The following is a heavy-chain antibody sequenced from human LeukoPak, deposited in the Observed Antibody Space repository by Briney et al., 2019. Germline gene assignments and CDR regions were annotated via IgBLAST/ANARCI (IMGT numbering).Heavy chain of an antibody. CDR2: ISAYNGNT. CDR3: ARDVASVRTVTTFYAFDI. CDR1: GYTFTSYG. D-gene: IGHD4-17*01. J-gene: IGHJ3*02. V-gene: IGHV1-18*01. Sequence: ASVKVSCKASGYTFTSYGISWVQQAPGQGLEWMGWISAYNGNTNYAQKLQGRVTMTTDTSTSTAYMELRSLRSDDTAVYYCARDVASVRTVTTFYAFDIWGQGTMVTVSS.